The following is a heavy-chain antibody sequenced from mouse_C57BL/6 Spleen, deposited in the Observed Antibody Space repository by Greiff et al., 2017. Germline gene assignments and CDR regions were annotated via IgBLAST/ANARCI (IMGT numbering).Heavy chain of an antibody. D-gene: IGHD1-1*01. CDR3: ARGYYYGSSPDY. CDR1: GFTFSSYA. V-gene: IGHV5-4*01. CDR2: ISDGGSYT. Sequence: EVQVVESGGGLVKPGGSLKLSCAASGFTFSSYAMSWVRQTPEKRLEWVATISDGGSYTYYPDNVKGRFTISRDNAKNNLYLQMSHLKSEDTAMYYCARGYYYGSSPDYWGQGTTLTVSS. J-gene: IGHJ2*01.